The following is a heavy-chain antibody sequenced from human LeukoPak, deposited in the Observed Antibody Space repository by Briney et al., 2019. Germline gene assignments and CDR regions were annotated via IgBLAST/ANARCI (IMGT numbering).Heavy chain of an antibody. CDR2: INSDGSST. D-gene: IGHD3-10*01. J-gene: IGHJ4*02. CDR1: GFTFSSYW. Sequence: HPGGSLRLSCAASGFTFSSYWMHWVRHAPGKGLVWVSRINSDGSSTSYADSVKGRFTISRDNAKNTLYLQMNSLRAEDTAVYYCARGMRITMVRGVIPHACWRQGTMVTV. V-gene: IGHV3-74*01. CDR3: ARGMRITMVRGVIPHAC.